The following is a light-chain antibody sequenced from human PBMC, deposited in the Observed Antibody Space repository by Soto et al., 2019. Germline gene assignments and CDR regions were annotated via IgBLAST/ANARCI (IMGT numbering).Light chain of an antibody. V-gene: IGKV1-16*01. CDR3: KKYNRYAPWT. Sequence: DIQMTQSPSSLSASVGDRVTITCRASHSISSYLTWYQQKPGKAPKLLIYAASSLQSGVPSRFSGSGSGTDSTLTINSLQPDDFAIYYCKKYNRYAPWTFGKGTRV. CDR1: HSISSY. J-gene: IGKJ1*01. CDR2: AAS.